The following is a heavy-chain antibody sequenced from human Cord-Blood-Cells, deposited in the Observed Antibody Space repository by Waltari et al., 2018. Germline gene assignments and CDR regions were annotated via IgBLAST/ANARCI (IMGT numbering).Heavy chain of an antibody. D-gene: IGHD4-4*01. V-gene: IGHV3-21*01. CDR1: GFTFRRYS. CDR3: ARAPATVVFDY. J-gene: IGHJ4*02. CDR2: ISSSSSYI. Sequence: EVQLVESGGGLVKPGGSLRLSCAASGFTFRRYSMNWVRQAPGKGLEWVSSISSSSSYIYYADSVKGRFTISRDNAKNSLYLQMNSLRAEDTAVYYCARAPATVVFDYWGQGTLVTVSS.